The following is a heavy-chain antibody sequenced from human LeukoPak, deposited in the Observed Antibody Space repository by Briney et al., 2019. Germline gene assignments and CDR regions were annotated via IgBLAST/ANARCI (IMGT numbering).Heavy chain of an antibody. Sequence: GGSLRLSCAASGFTFSTYWMSWVRQAPGKGLEWVANIKQDGSEKYYVDSVKGRFTISRDNAKNSLYLQMNSLRAEDTAVYYCARVRVAVAAPYYFDYRGQGTLVTVSS. CDR2: IKQDGSEK. D-gene: IGHD6-19*01. CDR3: ARVRVAVAAPYYFDY. CDR1: GFTFSTYW. V-gene: IGHV3-7*01. J-gene: IGHJ4*02.